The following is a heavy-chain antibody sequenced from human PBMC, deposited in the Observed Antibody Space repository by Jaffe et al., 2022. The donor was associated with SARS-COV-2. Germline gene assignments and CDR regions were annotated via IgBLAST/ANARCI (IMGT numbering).Heavy chain of an antibody. Sequence: QAQLVQSGAEVKKPGASVKVSCKASGYTFTKNCMHWVRQAPGQSLEWLGWINAGNGNTKYSENLQGRVTISRDTSATTVHMELSSLRSEDTAVYYCARAPRIGQAFDIWGQGTMVTVSS. CDR2: INAGNGNT. D-gene: IGHD1-26*01. CDR1: GYTFTKNC. CDR3: ARAPRIGQAFDI. V-gene: IGHV1-3*01. J-gene: IGHJ3*02.